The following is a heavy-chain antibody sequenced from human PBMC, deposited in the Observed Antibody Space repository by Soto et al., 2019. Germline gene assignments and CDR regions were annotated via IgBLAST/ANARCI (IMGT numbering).Heavy chain of an antibody. Sequence: GGSLRLSCAASGFTFSSYAMSWVRQAPGKGLEWVSAISGSGGSTYYADSVKGRFTISRDNSKNTLYLQMNSLRAEDTAVYYCAKSQDPWDQDCGGHCYPDYWGQGTLVTVSS. CDR2: ISGSGGST. J-gene: IGHJ4*02. D-gene: IGHD2-21*02. V-gene: IGHV3-23*01. CDR1: GFTFSSYA. CDR3: AKSQDPWDQDCGGHCYPDY.